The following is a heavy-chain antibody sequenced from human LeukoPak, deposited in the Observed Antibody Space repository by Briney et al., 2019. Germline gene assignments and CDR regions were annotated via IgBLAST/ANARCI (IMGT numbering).Heavy chain of an antibody. CDR2: IYSDGST. J-gene: IGHJ5*02. CDR1: GFIVSSNY. Sequence: PGGSLRLSCEVSGFIVSSNYMSWVRQAPGKGLEWVSVIYSDGSTYYADSVEGRFTISRDNSKNTLYLQMNSLRVEDTAVDYCVKGPREYNKYNWFDPWGQGTLVTVSS. V-gene: IGHV3-53*01. D-gene: IGHD1-1*01. CDR3: VKGPREYNKYNWFDP.